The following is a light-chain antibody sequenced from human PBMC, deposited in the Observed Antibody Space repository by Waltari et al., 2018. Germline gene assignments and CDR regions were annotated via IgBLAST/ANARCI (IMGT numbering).Light chain of an antibody. CDR1: SSNIGDNV. V-gene: IGLV1-44*01. CDR3: AAWDDRMNGHWV. Sequence: QSVLTQSPSASGTPGQRVTISCSGSSSNIGDNVVNWYQQLPGKAPKLLIYRNDRRPAVVPDRFSASKSGTSASLAISGLQSEDEADYYCAAWDDRMNGHWVFGGGTKVTVL. J-gene: IGLJ3*02. CDR2: RND.